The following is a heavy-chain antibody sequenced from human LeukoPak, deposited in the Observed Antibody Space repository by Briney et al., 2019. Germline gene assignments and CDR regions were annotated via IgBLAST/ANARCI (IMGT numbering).Heavy chain of an antibody. J-gene: IGHJ3*02. D-gene: IGHD2-2*01. Sequence: SETLSLTCAVSGGSISSGGYSWSWIRQPPGKGLEWIGYIYHSGSTYYNPSLKSRVTISVDRSKNQFSLKLSSVTAADTAVYYCARARVKYCSSTSCYSNAFDIWGQGTMVTVSS. CDR3: ARARVKYCSSTSCYSNAFDI. CDR1: GGSISSGGYS. V-gene: IGHV4-30-2*01. CDR2: IYHSGST.